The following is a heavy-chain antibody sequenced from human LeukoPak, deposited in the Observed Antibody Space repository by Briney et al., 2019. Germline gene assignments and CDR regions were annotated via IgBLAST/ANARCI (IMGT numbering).Heavy chain of an antibody. V-gene: IGHV3-11*04. J-gene: IGHJ4*02. D-gene: IGHD2-21*01. CDR3: ARHIPFDC. CDR2: ISASGGTT. Sequence: GGSLRLSCAASGLRFSDQYMIWIRQTPGKGLEWVSAISASGGTTYYADSVKGRFTISRDNAKNSLYLQMDSLRAEDTAVYYCARHIPFDCWGQGTLVTVSS. CDR1: GLRFSDQY.